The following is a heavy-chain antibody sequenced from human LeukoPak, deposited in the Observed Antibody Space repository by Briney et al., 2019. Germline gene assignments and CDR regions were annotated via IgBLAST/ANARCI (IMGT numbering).Heavy chain of an antibody. CDR2: IYHSGST. J-gene: IGHJ4*02. V-gene: IGHV4-4*02. CDR3: ASCGGTYGWYFDY. D-gene: IGHD2-8*02. CDR1: GGSISSSNW. Sequence: SSGTLSLTCAVSGGSISSSNWWSWVRQPPGKGLEWIGEIYHSGSTNYTPSLKSRVTISVDKSKNQFSLKLSSVTAADTAVYYCASCGGTYGWYFDYWGQGTLVTVSS.